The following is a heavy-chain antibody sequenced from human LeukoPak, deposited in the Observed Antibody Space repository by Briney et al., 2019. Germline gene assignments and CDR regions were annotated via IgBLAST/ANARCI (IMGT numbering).Heavy chain of an antibody. D-gene: IGHD2/OR15-2a*01. CDR2: INSDGSTT. CDR1: GFNFNNYW. J-gene: IGHJ5*02. Sequence: GSLRLACAASGFNFNNYWMHWVRQTPGKGLEWVSRINSDGSTTTYADSVKGRFTISRDNTKNMLYLQMNSLTAEDTVMYYCASLSQYPSAWFDPWGQGTLVTVSS. CDR3: ASLSQYPSAWFDP. V-gene: IGHV3-74*01.